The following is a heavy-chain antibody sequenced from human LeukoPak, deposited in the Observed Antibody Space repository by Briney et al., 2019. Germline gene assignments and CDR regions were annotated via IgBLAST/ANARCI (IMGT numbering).Heavy chain of an antibody. CDR3: AREASSDPRLSSYFLDV. V-gene: IGHV4-59*11. CDR2: IHYSGMT. CDR1: GDSISSHF. Sequence: PSETLSLTCSVSGDSISSHFWSWTRHPPGKGLEWIGYIHYSGMTNYNPSLKSRATLSVDTSTNQFSLKLTSVTAADTAFFCAREASSDPRLSSYFLDVWGEGTAVTVSS. J-gene: IGHJ6*03. D-gene: IGHD6-19*01.